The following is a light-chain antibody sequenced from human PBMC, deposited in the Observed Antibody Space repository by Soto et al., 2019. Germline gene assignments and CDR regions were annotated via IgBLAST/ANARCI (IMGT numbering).Light chain of an antibody. Sequence: EIVLTQSPGTLSLSPGERATLSCRASQSVSSSYLAWYQQKPGQAPRLLIYGASSRATGIPDRFSGSGSGTGFTLTISRLEPEHFAVSYCQQYGSSPLYTFGQGTKLEIK. CDR1: QSVSSSY. CDR2: GAS. V-gene: IGKV3-20*01. J-gene: IGKJ2*01. CDR3: QQYGSSPLYT.